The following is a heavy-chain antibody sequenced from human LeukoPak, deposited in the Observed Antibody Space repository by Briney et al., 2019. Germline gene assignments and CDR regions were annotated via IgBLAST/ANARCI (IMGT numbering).Heavy chain of an antibody. J-gene: IGHJ3*02. CDR2: CHYSGNT. V-gene: IGHV4-59*13. CDR3: ARSASSPSRSAFDI. CDR1: GGSISSNY. Sequence: SETLSLTCTISGGSISSNYWSWIRQPPGKGLEWIGYCHYSGNTNYNPSLKSRATISVDMSKNQFSLTLNSVTAADTAVYYFARSASSPSRSAFDIWGQGTRVTASS.